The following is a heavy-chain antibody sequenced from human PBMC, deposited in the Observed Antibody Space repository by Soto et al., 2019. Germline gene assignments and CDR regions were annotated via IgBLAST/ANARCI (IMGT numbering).Heavy chain of an antibody. D-gene: IGHD4-17*01. CDR2: ISSSSSYI. Sequence: GGSLRLSCAASGFTFSSYSMNWVRQAPGKGLEWVSSISSSSSYIYYADSVKGRFTISRDNAKNSRYLQMNSLRAEDTAVYYCARGGGYGDLLPRDYYYYYYMDVWGKGTTVTVSS. V-gene: IGHV3-21*01. CDR1: GFTFSSYS. J-gene: IGHJ6*03. CDR3: ARGGGYGDLLPRDYYYYYYMDV.